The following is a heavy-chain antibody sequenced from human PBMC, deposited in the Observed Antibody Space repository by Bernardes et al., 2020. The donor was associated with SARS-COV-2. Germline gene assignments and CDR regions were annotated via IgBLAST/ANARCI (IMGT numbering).Heavy chain of an antibody. D-gene: IGHD1-26*01. CDR1: GFIFRSYW. CDR3: ARGVPSGIDYFDP. Sequence: GWSLRLSCAASGFIFRSYWMSWVRQAPGKGLEWVANIKQDGSEEYYVDSVKGRFTISRDNVKNSLYLQMNSLRAEDTAVYYCARGVPSGIDYFDPWGQGTLVTVSS. CDR2: IKQDGSEE. J-gene: IGHJ5*02. V-gene: IGHV3-7*04.